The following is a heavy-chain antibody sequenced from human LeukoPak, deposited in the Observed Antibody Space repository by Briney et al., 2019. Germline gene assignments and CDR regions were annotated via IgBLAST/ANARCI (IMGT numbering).Heavy chain of an antibody. D-gene: IGHD1-26*01. V-gene: IGHV4-30-4*01. CDR3: ARGWSGGEYYYYYYGMDV. CDR2: IYYSGST. Sequence: SETLSLTCTVSGGSISSGDYYWSWIRQPPGKGLEWIGYIYYSGSTDYNPSLKSRVTISVDTSKNQFSLKLSSVTAADTAVYYCARGWSGGEYYYYYYGMDVWGQGTTVTVSS. J-gene: IGHJ6*02. CDR1: GGSISSGDYY.